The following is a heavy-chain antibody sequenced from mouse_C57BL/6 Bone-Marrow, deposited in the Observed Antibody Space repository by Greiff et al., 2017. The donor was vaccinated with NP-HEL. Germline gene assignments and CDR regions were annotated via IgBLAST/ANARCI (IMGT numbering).Heavy chain of an antibody. J-gene: IGHJ3*01. Sequence: EVKVVESGGDLVKPGGSLTLSCAASGFTFSSYGMSWVRQTPDKRLEWVATLCSGGSYTFYPDRVKGRFTISRDNDKNTLYLQRSRLKSEDTAMYYCARRGDYDGAWFVYWGQGTLVTVSA. V-gene: IGHV5-6*02. D-gene: IGHD2-4*01. CDR3: ARRGDYDGAWFVY. CDR1: GFTFSSYG. CDR2: LCSGGSYT.